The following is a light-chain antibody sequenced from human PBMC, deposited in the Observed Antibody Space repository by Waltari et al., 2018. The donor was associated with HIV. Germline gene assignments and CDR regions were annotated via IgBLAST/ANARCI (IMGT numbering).Light chain of an antibody. CDR1: SNHLRALNY. CDR2: DVS. J-gene: IGLJ1*01. Sequence: QSALTPPPSASGSPGQSVNISYPGPSNHLRALNYVSWYQPHPDNAPTLMIYDVSTRPSGVPDRFSGSMSGNTAALSVSVLQTEDEADYYCSSYAGSNNPDVFGAGTKVTVL. CDR3: SSYAGSNNPDV. V-gene: IGLV2-8*01.